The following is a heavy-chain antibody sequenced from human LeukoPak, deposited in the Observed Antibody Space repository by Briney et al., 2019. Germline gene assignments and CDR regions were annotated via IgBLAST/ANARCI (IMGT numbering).Heavy chain of an antibody. Sequence: PSETLSLTCAVYGGSFSGYYWSWIRQPPGKGLEWIGEINHSGSTNYNPSLKSRVTISVDTSKNQFSLKLSSVTAADTAVYYCARGPGSSSWYGSAFDIWGQGTMVTVSS. V-gene: IGHV4-34*01. CDR3: ARGPGSSSWYGSAFDI. CDR2: INHSGST. J-gene: IGHJ3*02. CDR1: GGSFSGYY. D-gene: IGHD6-13*01.